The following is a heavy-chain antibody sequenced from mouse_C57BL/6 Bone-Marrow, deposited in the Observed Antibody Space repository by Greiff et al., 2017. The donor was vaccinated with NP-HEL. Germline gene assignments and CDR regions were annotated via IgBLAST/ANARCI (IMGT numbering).Heavy chain of an antibody. CDR1: GYTFTDYN. CDR2: INPNNGGT. D-gene: IGHD2-3*01. J-gene: IGHJ3*01. V-gene: IGHV1-18*01. CDR3: ARWVGGYDGYYGFAY. Sequence: EVQLQQSGPELVKPGASVKIPCKASGYTFTDYNMDWVKQSHGKSLEWIGDINPNNGGTIYNQKVKGKATLTVDKSSSTAYMELRSLTSEDTAVYYCARWVGGYDGYYGFAYWGQGTLVTVSA.